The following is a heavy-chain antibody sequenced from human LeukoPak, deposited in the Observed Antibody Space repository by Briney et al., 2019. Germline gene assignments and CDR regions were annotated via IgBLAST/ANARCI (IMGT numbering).Heavy chain of an antibody. CDR2: IYHSGST. Sequence: SETLSLTCGVSGYSISSGYYWGWIRQPPGKGLEWIGSIYHSGSTYYNPSLKSRVTISVDTSKNQFSLKLSSVTAADTAVYYCARPDKYCGGDCYSNAFDIWGQGTMVTVSS. CDR1: GYSISSGYY. J-gene: IGHJ3*02. CDR3: ARPDKYCGGDCYSNAFDI. V-gene: IGHV4-38-2*01. D-gene: IGHD2-21*01.